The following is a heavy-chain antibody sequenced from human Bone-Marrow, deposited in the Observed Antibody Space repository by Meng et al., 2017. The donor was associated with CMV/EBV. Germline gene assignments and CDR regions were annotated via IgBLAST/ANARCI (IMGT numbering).Heavy chain of an antibody. CDR2: INWNGGST. Sequence: GGSLRLSCAASGFTFDDFDMSWVRQAPGKGLEWVSGINWNGGSTGYTDSVKGRFTISRDNAKNTLYLQMNSLRAEDTAVYYCARTTYYYYGMDVWGQGNTVNVPS. J-gene: IGHJ6*02. CDR3: ARTTYYYYGMDV. D-gene: IGHD1-14*01. CDR1: GFTFDDFD. V-gene: IGHV3-20*04.